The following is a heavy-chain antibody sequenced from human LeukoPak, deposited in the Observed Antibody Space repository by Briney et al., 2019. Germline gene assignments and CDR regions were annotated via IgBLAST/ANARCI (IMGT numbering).Heavy chain of an antibody. CDR2: ISGSGGST. J-gene: IGHJ4*02. D-gene: IGHD3-22*01. CDR3: AKDQYYDSSGYYPY. CDR1: GFTFSSYA. Sequence: SLRLSCAASGFTFSSYAMSWVRQAPGKGLEWVSAISGSGGSTYYAGSVKGRFTISRDNSKNTLYLQMNSLRAEDTAVYYCAKDQYYDSSGYYPYWGQGTLVTVSS. V-gene: IGHV3-23*01.